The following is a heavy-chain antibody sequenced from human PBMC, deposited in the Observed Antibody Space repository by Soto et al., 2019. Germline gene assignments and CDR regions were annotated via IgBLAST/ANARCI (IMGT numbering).Heavy chain of an antibody. D-gene: IGHD2-21*02. J-gene: IGHJ5*02. CDR2: IIPIFGTA. CDR3: ARTAYCGGDCYSNWFDP. V-gene: IGHV1-69*06. Sequence: ASVKVSCKASGGTFSSYAISLVRQAPGQGLEWMGGIIPIFGTANYAQKFQGRVTITADKSTSTAYMELSSLRSEDTAVYYCARTAYCGGDCYSNWFDPWGQGTLVTVSS. CDR1: GGTFSSYA.